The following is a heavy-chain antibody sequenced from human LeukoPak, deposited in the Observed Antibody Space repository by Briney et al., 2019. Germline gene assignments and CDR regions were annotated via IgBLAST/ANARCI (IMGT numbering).Heavy chain of an antibody. Sequence: NPSETLPLICTVSGVSISSRIYYWGWIRQPPGKGLEWIGSIYYSGSTYYNPSLKSRVTISVDTSKNQFSLKLSSVTAADTAVYYCARRSLDYGGNNGWCDPWGEGNPVTVSS. CDR3: ARRSLDYGGNNGWCDP. CDR2: IYYSGST. D-gene: IGHD4-23*01. CDR1: GVSISSRIYY. J-gene: IGHJ5*02. V-gene: IGHV4-39*01.